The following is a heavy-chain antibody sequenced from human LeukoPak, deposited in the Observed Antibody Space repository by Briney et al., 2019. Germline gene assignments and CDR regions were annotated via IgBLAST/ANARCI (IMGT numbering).Heavy chain of an antibody. Sequence: ASVKVSCKASGYTFTSYDIYWVRQAAGQGLEWMGWMNPNSGNTGYTQKFQGRVTMTRNTSISTAYMELSSLRSEDTAVYYCARDIYGGHGYFDYWGQGTLVTVSS. J-gene: IGHJ4*02. D-gene: IGHD4/OR15-4a*01. CDR3: ARDIYGGHGYFDY. V-gene: IGHV1-8*01. CDR2: MNPNSGNT. CDR1: GYTFTSYD.